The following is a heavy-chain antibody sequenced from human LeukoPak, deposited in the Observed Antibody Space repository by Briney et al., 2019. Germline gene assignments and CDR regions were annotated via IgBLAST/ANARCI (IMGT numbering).Heavy chain of an antibody. D-gene: IGHD6-13*01. J-gene: IGHJ4*02. CDR1: GYTFTTYG. CDR3: ARVGRPYSSSWSSDY. CDR2: VSAYSDNT. Sequence: GASVKVSCKASGYTFTTYGISWVRQAPGQGLEWMGWVSAYSDNTNYAQKLQGRVTMTTDTSTSTAYMELRSLRSDDTAVYYCARVGRPYSSSWSSDYWGQGTLVTVSS. V-gene: IGHV1-18*01.